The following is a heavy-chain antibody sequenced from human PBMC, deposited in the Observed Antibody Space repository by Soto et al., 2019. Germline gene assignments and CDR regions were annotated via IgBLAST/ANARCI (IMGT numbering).Heavy chain of an antibody. V-gene: IGHV3-49*03. CDR2: IRSKAYGGTT. CDR1: GFTFGDYA. CDR3: TRESIRAIVLVPAAPDY. J-gene: IGHJ4*02. D-gene: IGHD2-2*01. Sequence: GGSLRLSCTASGFTFGDYAMSWFRQAPGKGLEWVGFIRSKAYGGTTEYAASVKGRFTISRDDSKSIAYLQMNSLKTEDTAVYYCTRESIRAIVLVPAAPDYWGQGTLVTVS.